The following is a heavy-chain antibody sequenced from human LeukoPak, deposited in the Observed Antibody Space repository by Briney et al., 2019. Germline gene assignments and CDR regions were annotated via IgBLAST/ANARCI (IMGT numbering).Heavy chain of an antibody. CDR1: GYPFSDYY. J-gene: IGHJ4*02. CDR2: INPKNGDT. V-gene: IGHV1-2*02. Sequence: ASVKVSCKTSGYPFSDYYIHWIRQASGQGLESMGWINPKNGDTKYAQRSQGRLTITMDTSIDTVYMELRSLRYDDTAVYCCARLSALWGQGTLVTVPS. CDR3: ARLSAL.